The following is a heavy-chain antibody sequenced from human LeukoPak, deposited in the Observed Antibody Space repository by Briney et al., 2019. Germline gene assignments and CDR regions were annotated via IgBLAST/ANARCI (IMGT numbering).Heavy chain of an antibody. Sequence: SETLSLTCAVSGYSISSGYYWGWIRPPPGKGLEWIGSIYHGGSTYYNPSLKSRVTISVDTSKNQFSLKLSSVTAADTAVYYCAREVAAAGREVDYWGQGTLVTVSS. CDR1: GYSISSGYY. D-gene: IGHD6-13*01. J-gene: IGHJ4*02. CDR2: IYHGGST. V-gene: IGHV4-38-2*02. CDR3: AREVAAAGREVDY.